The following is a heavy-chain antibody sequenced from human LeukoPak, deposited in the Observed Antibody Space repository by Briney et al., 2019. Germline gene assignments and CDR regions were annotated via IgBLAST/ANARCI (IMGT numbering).Heavy chain of an antibody. CDR2: IYSGGST. CDR3: ARLAVAGLYYFDY. CDR1: GSTVSSNY. V-gene: IGHV3-53*01. J-gene: IGHJ4*02. Sequence: GGSLRLSCAASGSTVSSNYMSWVRQAPGKGLEWVSVIYSGGSTYYADSVKGRFTISRDNSKNTLYLQMNSLRAEDTAVYYCARLAVAGLYYFDYWGQGTLVTVSS. D-gene: IGHD6-19*01.